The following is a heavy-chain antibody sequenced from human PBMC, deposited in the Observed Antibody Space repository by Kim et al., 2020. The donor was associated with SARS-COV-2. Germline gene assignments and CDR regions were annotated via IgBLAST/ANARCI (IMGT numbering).Heavy chain of an antibody. Sequence: GGSLRLSCAASGFTFDDYTMHWVRQAPGKGLEWVSLISWDGGSTYYADSVKGRFTISRDNTKNSLYLQMNSLRTEDTALYYCANDAGASGSIFDYCGQVT. D-gene: IGHD6-19*01. CDR2: ISWDGGST. CDR3: ANDAGASGSIFDY. V-gene: IGHV3-43*01. J-gene: IGHJ4*02. CDR1: GFTFDDYT.